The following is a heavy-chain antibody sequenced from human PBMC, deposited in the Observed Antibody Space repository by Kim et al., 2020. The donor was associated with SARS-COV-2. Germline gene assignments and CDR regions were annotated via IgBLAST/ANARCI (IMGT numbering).Heavy chain of an antibody. CDR3: AADPLHSGYVPYYYGMDV. CDR1: GFTFTSSA. V-gene: IGHV1-58*01. D-gene: IGHD5-12*01. J-gene: IGHJ6*02. Sequence: SVKVSCKASGFTFTSSAVQWVRQARGQRLEWIGWIVVGSGNTNYAQKFQERVTITRDMSTSTAYMELSSLRSEDTAVYYCAADPLHSGYVPYYYGMDVCGQGTTVTVSS. CDR2: IVVGSGNT.